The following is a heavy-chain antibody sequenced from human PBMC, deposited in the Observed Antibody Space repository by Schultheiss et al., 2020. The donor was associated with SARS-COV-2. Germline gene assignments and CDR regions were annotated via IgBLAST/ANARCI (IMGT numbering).Heavy chain of an antibody. J-gene: IGHJ3*02. Sequence: GGPLRLSCAASGFTFSSYGMHWVRQAPGKGLEWVSVIYSGGSTYYADSVKGRFTISRDNSKNTLYLQMNSLRAEDTAVYYCAREKHDYDDAFDIWGQGTMVTVSS. CDR2: IYSGGST. D-gene: IGHD4-17*01. V-gene: IGHV3-NL1*01. CDR3: AREKHDYDDAFDI. CDR1: GFTFSSYG.